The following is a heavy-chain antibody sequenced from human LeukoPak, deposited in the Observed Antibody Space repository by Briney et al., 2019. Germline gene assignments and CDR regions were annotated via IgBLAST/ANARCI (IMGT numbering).Heavy chain of an antibody. J-gene: IGHJ4*02. CDR3: ARAQWLVPPYFDY. V-gene: IGHV3-7*01. CDR1: GFTFSSYW. D-gene: IGHD6-19*01. Sequence: PGGSLRLSCAASGFTFSSYWMSWVRQAPGKGLEWVANIKQDGSEKYYVDSVKGRFTISRDNAKNSLYLQMNSLRAEDTAVYYCARAQWLVPPYFDYWGQGTLVTVSS. CDR2: IKQDGSEK.